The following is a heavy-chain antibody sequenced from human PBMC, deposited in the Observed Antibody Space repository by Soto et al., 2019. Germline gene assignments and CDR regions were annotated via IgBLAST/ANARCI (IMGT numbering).Heavy chain of an antibody. CDR1: GGSFSGYY. CDR3: ARGARGYDYVWGSYRYFDY. J-gene: IGHJ4*02. V-gene: IGHV4-34*01. CDR2: INHSGST. D-gene: IGHD3-16*02. Sequence: QVQLQQWGAGLLKPSETLSLTCAVYGGSFSGYYWSWIRQPPGKGLEWIGEINHSGSTNYNPSLKSRVTISVDTSKNQFSLKLSSVTAAATAVYYCARGARGYDYVWGSYRYFDYWGQGTLVTVSS.